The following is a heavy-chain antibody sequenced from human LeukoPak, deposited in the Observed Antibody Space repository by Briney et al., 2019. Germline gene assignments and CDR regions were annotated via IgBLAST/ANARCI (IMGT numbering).Heavy chain of an antibody. D-gene: IGHD4-23*01. CDR1: GYTFTSYY. Sequence: ASVTVSFKASGYTFTSYYMHWVRQAPGQGLEWMGIINPSGGSTSYAQKFQGRVTMTRDTSTSTVYMEPSSLRSEDTAVYYCARSLHDYGGNSQEYYFDYWGQGTLVTVSS. V-gene: IGHV1-46*01. CDR3: ARSLHDYGGNSQEYYFDY. J-gene: IGHJ4*02. CDR2: INPSGGST.